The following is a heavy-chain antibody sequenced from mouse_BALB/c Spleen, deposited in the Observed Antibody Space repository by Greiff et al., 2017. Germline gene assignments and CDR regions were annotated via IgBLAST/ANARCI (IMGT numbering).Heavy chain of an antibody. D-gene: IGHD2-1*01. V-gene: IGHV5-4*02. Sequence: EVQVVESGGGLVKPGGSLKLSCAASGFTFSDYYMYWVRQTPEKRLEWVATISDGGSYTYYPDSVKGRFTISRDNAKNNLYLQMSSLKSEDTAMYYCARDHGNYEYFDVWGAGTTVTVSS. CDR1: GFTFSDYY. J-gene: IGHJ1*01. CDR2: ISDGGSYT. CDR3: ARDHGNYEYFDV.